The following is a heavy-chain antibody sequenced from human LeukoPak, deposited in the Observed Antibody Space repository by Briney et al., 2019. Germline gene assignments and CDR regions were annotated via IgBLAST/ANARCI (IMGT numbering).Heavy chain of an antibody. CDR3: AKSLRMWELLLRFDN. D-gene: IGHD1-26*01. CDR2: INAGGHNP. J-gene: IGHJ4*02. CDR1: GVTLSSYA. Sequence: RRSLRLSCEPSGVTLSSYAMAWVRQAPGSGLGWVSIINAGGHNPYYADSVKGRFAISRDNSKNTVCWQMTSLRGDETAVYYCAKSLRMWELLLRFDNWGQGTLVTVSS. V-gene: IGHV3-23*01.